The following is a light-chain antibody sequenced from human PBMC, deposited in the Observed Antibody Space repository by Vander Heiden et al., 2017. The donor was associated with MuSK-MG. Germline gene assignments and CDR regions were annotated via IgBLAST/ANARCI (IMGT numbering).Light chain of an antibody. CDR1: QSVSSSF. CDR3: QQDYRSPRT. J-gene: IGKJ1*01. Sequence: IVLTQSPVTLSLSPGERATLSCRASQSVSSSFLAWYQQTPGQAPRLLIYGASSRATGIPDRFSGNGSGTDFTLTISGLEPEDFAVYYCQQDYRSPRTFGQGTKVEVK. CDR2: GAS. V-gene: IGKV3-20*01.